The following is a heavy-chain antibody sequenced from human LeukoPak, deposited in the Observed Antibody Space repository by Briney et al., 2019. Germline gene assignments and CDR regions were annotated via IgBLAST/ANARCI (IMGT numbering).Heavy chain of an antibody. CDR1: GGSISSYY. V-gene: IGHV4-59*01. CDR3: ATTSGYSSSYYPPFDF. J-gene: IGHJ4*02. Sequence: ASETLSLTCTVSGGSISSYYWNWIRQPPGKGLEWIGFIYYSGSTNYNPSLKSRVTISADTSKNQVSLKLTSVTAADTAVYYCATTSGYSSSYYPPFDFWGQGTLVTVSS. CDR2: IYYSGST. D-gene: IGHD6-13*01.